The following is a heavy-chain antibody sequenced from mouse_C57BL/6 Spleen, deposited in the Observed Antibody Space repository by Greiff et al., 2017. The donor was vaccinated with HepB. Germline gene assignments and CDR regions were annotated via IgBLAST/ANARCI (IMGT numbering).Heavy chain of an antibody. CDR3: ARSFNWDVRAYFDY. CDR1: GYTFTDYY. CDR2: IFPGSGST. Sequence: VQLQQSGPELVKPGASVKISCKASGYTFTDYYINWVKQRPGQGLEWIGWIFPGSGSTYYNEKFKGKATLTVDKSSSTAYMLLSSLTSEDSAVYFCARSFNWDVRAYFDYWGQGTTLTVSS. D-gene: IGHD4-1*01. J-gene: IGHJ2*01. V-gene: IGHV1-75*01.